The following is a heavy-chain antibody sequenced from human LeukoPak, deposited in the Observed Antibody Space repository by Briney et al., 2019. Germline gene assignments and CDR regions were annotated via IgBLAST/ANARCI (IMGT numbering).Heavy chain of an antibody. CDR1: GYTLTELS. V-gene: IGHV1-24*01. J-gene: IGHJ6*03. Sequence: ASVKVTCKVSGYTLTELSMHWVRQAPGKGLEWMGGFDPEDGETIYAQKFQGRVTMTEDTSTDTAYMELSSLRSEDTAVYYCATGVIRYYYYYYMDVWGKGTTVTVSS. D-gene: IGHD3-16*02. CDR2: FDPEDGET. CDR3: ATGVIRYYYYYYMDV.